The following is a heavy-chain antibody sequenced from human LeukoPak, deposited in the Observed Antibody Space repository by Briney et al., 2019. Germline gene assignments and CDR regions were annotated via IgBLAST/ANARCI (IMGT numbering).Heavy chain of an antibody. CDR1: GFTFSNAW. CDR2: IKSKTDGGAT. CDR3: TTDPGHYYGSGSQRHYYGMDV. J-gene: IGHJ6*02. Sequence: GGSLRLSCAASGFTFSNAWMSWVRQAPGKGLEWVGRIKSKTDGGATDYAAPVKGRFTISRDDSKNTLYLQMNSLKTEDTAVYYCTTDPGHYYGSGSQRHYYGMDVWGQGTTVTVSS. D-gene: IGHD3-10*01. V-gene: IGHV3-15*01.